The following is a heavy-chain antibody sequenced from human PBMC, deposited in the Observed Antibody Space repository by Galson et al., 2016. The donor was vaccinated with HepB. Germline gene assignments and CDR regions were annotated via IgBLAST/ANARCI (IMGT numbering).Heavy chain of an antibody. D-gene: IGHD1-14*01. Sequence: SLRLSCAASGFTFDAYAMTWVRQAPGKGLEWVSAVSPSGDSKYYIESVRGRFTISRDNSKDTLYLHLNSLRAEDTAVYYCAKEDLVDAFGARKYNTKYSDPWGQGTLVTVSS. J-gene: IGHJ5*02. CDR3: AKEDLVDAFGARKYNTKYSDP. CDR2: VSPSGDSK. V-gene: IGHV3-23*01. CDR1: GFTFDAYA.